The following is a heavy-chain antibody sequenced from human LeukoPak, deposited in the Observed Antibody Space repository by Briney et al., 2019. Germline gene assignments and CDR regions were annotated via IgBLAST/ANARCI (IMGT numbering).Heavy chain of an antibody. J-gene: IGHJ4*02. D-gene: IGHD3-22*01. CDR1: GFDFSRSV. CDR2: VWYDGSKK. V-gene: IGHV3-33*01. Sequence: GGSLRLSCAASGFDFSRSVMHWVRQAPGKGLEWVAVVWYDGSKKYYADSVKGRFTISRDLSNNTLYLQMNSPRAEDTAVYYCASGFDSSGYYPFHYWGQGTLVTVSS. CDR3: ASGFDSSGYYPFHY.